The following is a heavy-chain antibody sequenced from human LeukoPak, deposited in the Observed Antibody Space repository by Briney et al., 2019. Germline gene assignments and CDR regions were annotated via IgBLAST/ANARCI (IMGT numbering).Heavy chain of an antibody. D-gene: IGHD2-15*01. J-gene: IGHJ4*02. CDR3: ARLDCAADTCYNY. CDR1: GDSISSDH. V-gene: IGHV4-59*08. CDR2: INYSGSS. Sequence: SETLTLTCIVSGDSISSDHWRWIRQPPGQGLEWIGTINYSGSSNYNPTHKSPVILSIDTSKNEVSLNLRSVTAADTAVYYCARLDCAADTCYNYWGQGTLVTVSS.